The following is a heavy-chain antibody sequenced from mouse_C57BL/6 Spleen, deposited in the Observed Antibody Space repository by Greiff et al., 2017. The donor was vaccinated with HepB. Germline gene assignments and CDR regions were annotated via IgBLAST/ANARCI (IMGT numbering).Heavy chain of an antibody. J-gene: IGHJ2*01. CDR1: GYTFTSYW. CDR2: IDPSDSYT. Sequence: QVQLQQPGAELVKPGASVKLSCKASGYTFTSYWMQWVKQRPGQGLEWIGEIDPSDSYTNYNQKFKGKATLTVDTSSSTAYMQLSSLTSEDSAVYYCARWGYGKGGYWGQGTTLTVSS. D-gene: IGHD2-1*01. CDR3: ARWGYGKGGY. V-gene: IGHV1-50*01.